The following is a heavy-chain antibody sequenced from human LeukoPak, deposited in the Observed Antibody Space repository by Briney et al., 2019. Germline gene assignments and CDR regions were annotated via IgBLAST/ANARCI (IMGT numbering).Heavy chain of an antibody. CDR2: IIPIFGTA. CDR3: AREGTMVRGVIIRTGWFDP. D-gene: IGHD3-10*01. V-gene: IGHV1-69*13. J-gene: IGHJ5*02. Sequence: SVKVSCKASGYTFTSYAISWVRQAPGQGLEWMGGIIPIFGTANYAQKFQGRVTITADESTSTAYMELSSLRSEDTAVYYCAREGTMVRGVIIRTGWFDPWGQGTLVTVSS. CDR1: GYTFTSYA.